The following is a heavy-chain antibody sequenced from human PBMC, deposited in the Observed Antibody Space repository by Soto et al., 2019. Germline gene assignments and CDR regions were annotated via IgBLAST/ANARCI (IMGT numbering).Heavy chain of an antibody. Sequence: GGSLRLSCAASGFTFSSYAMHWVRQAPGKGLEWVAVISYDGSNKYYADSVKGRFTISRDNSKNTLYLQMNSLGAEDTAVYYCARATHYYGSGSKLDYWGQGTLVTVSS. D-gene: IGHD3-10*01. CDR2: ISYDGSNK. CDR3: ARATHYYGSGSKLDY. J-gene: IGHJ4*02. V-gene: IGHV3-30-3*01. CDR1: GFTFSSYA.